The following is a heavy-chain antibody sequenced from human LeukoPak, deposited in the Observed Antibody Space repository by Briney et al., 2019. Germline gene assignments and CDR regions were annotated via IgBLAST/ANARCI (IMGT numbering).Heavy chain of an antibody. D-gene: IGHD4/OR15-4a*01. J-gene: IGHJ4*02. CDR3: TKKSPYGGRDS. CDR2: ISGNGENT. V-gene: IGHV3-23*01. CDR1: GFTFSSYS. Sequence: GGSLRLSCAASGFTFSSYSMSWIRQAAGKGLEWVSAISGNGENTYYADSMKGRFTISRDNSKNILYLQMSSLRAEDTAIYYCTKKSPYGGRDSWGQGTLVTVSS.